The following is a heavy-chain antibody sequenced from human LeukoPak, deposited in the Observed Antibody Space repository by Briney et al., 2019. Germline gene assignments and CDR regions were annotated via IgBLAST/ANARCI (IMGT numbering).Heavy chain of an antibody. Sequence: ASVKVSCKASGYTFTSYAMHWVRQAPGQRLEWMGWINAGNGNTKYSQKFQGRVTITRDTSASTAYMELSSLRSEDTAVYYCARDGEMRLGELSFDYWGQGTLVTVSS. CDR1: GYTFTSYA. CDR2: INAGNGNT. CDR3: ARDGEMRLGELSFDY. J-gene: IGHJ4*02. V-gene: IGHV1-3*01. D-gene: IGHD3-16*02.